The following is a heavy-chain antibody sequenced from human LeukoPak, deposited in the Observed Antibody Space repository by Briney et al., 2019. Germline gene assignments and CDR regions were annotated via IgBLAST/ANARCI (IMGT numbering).Heavy chain of an antibody. J-gene: IGHJ4*02. CDR3: AKVGGYTSPYFDY. Sequence: HPGGSLRLSCAASGFTFSSYGMHWVRQAPGKGLEGGAVISYDGSNKYYADSVKGRFTISRDNSTTTLYLQMNSLRAEDTAVYYCAKVGGYTSPYFDYWGQGTLVTVSS. CDR2: ISYDGSNK. V-gene: IGHV3-30*18. CDR1: GFTFSSYG. D-gene: IGHD5-12*01.